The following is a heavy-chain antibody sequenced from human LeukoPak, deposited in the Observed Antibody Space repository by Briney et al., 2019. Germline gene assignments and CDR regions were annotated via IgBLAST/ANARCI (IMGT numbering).Heavy chain of an antibody. D-gene: IGHD1-26*01. CDR3: ARDQAVGATLGRDAFDI. CDR2: INPSGGST. Sequence: ASVKVSCKASGYTFTSYYMHWVRQAPGQGLEWMGIINPSGGSTSYAQKFQGRVTMTRDMSTSPVYMELSSLRSEDTAVYYCARDQAVGATLGRDAFDIWGQGTMVTVSS. J-gene: IGHJ3*02. CDR1: GYTFTSYY. V-gene: IGHV1-46*01.